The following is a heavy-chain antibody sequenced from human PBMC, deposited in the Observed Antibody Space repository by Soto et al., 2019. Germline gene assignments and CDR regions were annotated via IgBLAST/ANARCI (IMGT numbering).Heavy chain of an antibody. CDR3: ARRFCNSNSCYFFDY. CDR1: GYTFTTVY. V-gene: IGHV1-46*01. J-gene: IGHJ4*02. Sequence: ASVKVSCKASGYTFTTVYMHWVRQPPGQGLEWMGIINPSGGITNYAQKFQGRVTMTRDTSTSTVYMELSSLRSEDTAVYYCARRFCNSNSCYFFDYWGQGTLVTVSS. D-gene: IGHD2-2*01. CDR2: INPSGGIT.